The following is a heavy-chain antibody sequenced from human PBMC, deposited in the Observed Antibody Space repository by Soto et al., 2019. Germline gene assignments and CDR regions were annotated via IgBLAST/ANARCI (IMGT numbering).Heavy chain of an antibody. CDR3: ARDSRIAARPDWFDP. D-gene: IGHD6-6*01. J-gene: IGHJ5*02. V-gene: IGHV6-1*01. Sequence: SQTLSLTCAISGDSVSSNSAAWNWIRQSPSRGLEWLGRTYYRSKWYNDYAVSVKSRITINPDTSKDQFSLQLNSVTPEDTAVYYCARDSRIAARPDWFDPWGQGPLVTVSS. CDR1: GDSVSSNSAA. CDR2: TYYRSKWYN.